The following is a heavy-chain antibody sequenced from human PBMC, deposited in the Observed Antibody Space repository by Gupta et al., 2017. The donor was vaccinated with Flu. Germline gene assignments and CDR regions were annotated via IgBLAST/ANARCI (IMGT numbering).Heavy chain of an antibody. J-gene: IGHJ4*02. D-gene: IGHD5-12*01. Sequence: QVQLVPSGAEVKKPGASLKVSCKASGSTFTGYYMHWVRQAPGQGLEWRGWINPNSGGTNEAQKFQGRVTMNRDTYSSTAYMELSRLRYDDTAGYYCARAKHRGYSGYGARYYGDYWGQGTRGT. CDR3: ARAKHRGYSGYGARYYGDY. CDR1: GSTFTGYY. V-gene: IGHV1-2*02. CDR2: INPNSGGT.